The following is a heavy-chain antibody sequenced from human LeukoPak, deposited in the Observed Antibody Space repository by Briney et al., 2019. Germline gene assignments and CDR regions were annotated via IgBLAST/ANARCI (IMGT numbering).Heavy chain of an antibody. Sequence: PSETLSLTCTVSGGSISSYYWSWIRQPPGKGLEWIGYIYYSGSTNYNPSLKSRVTMSVDTSKNQFSLKLSSVIAADTAVYYCARHGRRYSSGWYFDYWGQGTLVTVSS. D-gene: IGHD6-19*01. J-gene: IGHJ4*02. V-gene: IGHV4-59*08. CDR3: ARHGRRYSSGWYFDY. CDR2: IYYSGST. CDR1: GGSISSYY.